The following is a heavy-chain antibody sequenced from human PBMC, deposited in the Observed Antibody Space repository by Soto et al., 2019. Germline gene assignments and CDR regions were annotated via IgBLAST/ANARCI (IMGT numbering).Heavy chain of an antibody. D-gene: IGHD2-8*01. Sequence: SVKVSCKASGGTLSSYAISWVRQAPGQGLEWMGGIIPIFGTANYAQKFQGRVTMTADESTSTAYMELRSLRSDDTAVYYCAVLPILGYCTNGVCRWGQGTLVTVSS. CDR3: AVLPILGYCTNGVCR. V-gene: IGHV1-69*13. J-gene: IGHJ4*02. CDR1: GGTLSSYA. CDR2: IIPIFGTA.